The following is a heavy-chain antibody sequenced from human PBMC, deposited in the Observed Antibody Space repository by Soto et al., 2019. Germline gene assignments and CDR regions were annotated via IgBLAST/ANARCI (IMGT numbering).Heavy chain of an antibody. J-gene: IGHJ4*02. CDR3: ARSYSGSWFKN. D-gene: IGHD6-13*01. V-gene: IGHV4-31*03. CDR1: GGSISSGGYY. Sequence: PSETLSLTCTVSGGSISSGGYYWSWIRQHPGKGLEWIGYIYYSGSTYYNPSLKSRVTISVDTSKNQFSLKLSSVTAADTAVYYCARSYSGSWFKNWGQGTLVTVSS. CDR2: IYYSGST.